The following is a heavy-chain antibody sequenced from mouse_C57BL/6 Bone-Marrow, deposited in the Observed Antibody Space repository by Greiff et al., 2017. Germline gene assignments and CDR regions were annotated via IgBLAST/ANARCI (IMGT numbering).Heavy chain of an antibody. D-gene: IGHD1-1*01. CDR1: GYTFTRYW. J-gene: IGHJ4*01. CDR3: ARVGDYYGSSYDAMDY. V-gene: IGHV1-55*01. CDR2: IYPGRGST. Sequence: QVQLQQPGAELVKPGASVKMSCKASGYTFTRYWITWVKQRPGQGLEWIGDIYPGRGSTNYNEKFKSKATLPVDTSSRTAYMQLSSLTSECAAVYYGARVGDYYGSSYDAMDYGGQGTSVTVSS.